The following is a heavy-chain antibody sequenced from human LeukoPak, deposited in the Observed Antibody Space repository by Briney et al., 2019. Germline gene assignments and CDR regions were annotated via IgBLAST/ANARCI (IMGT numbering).Heavy chain of an antibody. CDR3: ARDQSARDYGDYLFYYYGMDV. V-gene: IGHV3-23*01. Sequence: GGSLRLSCAASGFTFTTFPMSWVRQAPGKGLEWVSSCSSGGTTYYADSVRGRFTISRDNSKNTLYLQMGSLRAEDMAVYYCARDQSARDYGDYLFYYYGMDVWGRGTTVTVSS. CDR2: CSSGGTT. J-gene: IGHJ6*02. CDR1: GFTFTTFP. D-gene: IGHD4-17*01.